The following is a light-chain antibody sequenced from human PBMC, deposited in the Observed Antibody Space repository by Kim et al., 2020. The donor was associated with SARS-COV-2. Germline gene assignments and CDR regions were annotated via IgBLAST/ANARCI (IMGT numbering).Light chain of an antibody. CDR1: ESSGSS. Sequence: SLCPGETVTFSGSPIESSGSSLDRYKQDHGPAPGLYISSASTRAIRIPFSFSGSGSGTKFTLTISRLQSEDFAVYYCQQYNNRWTFGHGTKVDIK. J-gene: IGKJ1*01. V-gene: IGKV3-15*01. CDR3: QQYNNRWT. CDR2: SAS.